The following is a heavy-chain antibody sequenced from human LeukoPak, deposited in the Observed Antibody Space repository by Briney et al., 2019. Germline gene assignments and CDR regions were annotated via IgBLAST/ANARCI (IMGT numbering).Heavy chain of an antibody. CDR3: ARMDTAMFLGVDY. CDR2: IKQDGSEK. CDR1: GFTFSSYW. V-gene: IGHV3-7*01. J-gene: IGHJ4*02. D-gene: IGHD5-18*01. Sequence: GGSLRLSCAASGFTFSSYWMSWVRQAPGKGLEWVANIKQDGSEKYYVDSVKGRFTISRDNAKNSLYLQMNSLRAEDTAVYYCARMDTAMFLGVDYWGQGTLVTVSS.